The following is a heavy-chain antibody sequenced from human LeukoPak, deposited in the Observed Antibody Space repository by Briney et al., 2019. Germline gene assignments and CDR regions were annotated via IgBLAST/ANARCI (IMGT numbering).Heavy chain of an antibody. J-gene: IGHJ4*02. D-gene: IGHD3-10*01. CDR3: ARTRSTMVRGVIIGYSDY. CDR1: GYTFTGYY. V-gene: IGHV1-2*06. CDR2: INPNSGGT. Sequence: ASVKVSCKASGYTFTGYYMHWVRQAPGQGLEWMGRINPNSGGTNYAQKFQGRVTMTRDTSISTAYMELSRLRFDDTAVYYCARTRSTMVRGVIIGYSDYWGQGTLVTVSS.